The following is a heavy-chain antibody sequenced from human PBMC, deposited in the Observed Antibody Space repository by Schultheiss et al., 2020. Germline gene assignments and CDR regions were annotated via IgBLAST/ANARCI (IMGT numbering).Heavy chain of an antibody. D-gene: IGHD3-16*01. Sequence: SETLSLTCTVSGGSISSGGYYWSWIRQPPGKGLEWIGYIYYSGSTNYNPSLKSRVTISVDTSKNQFSLKLSSVTAADTAVYYCAREGSYDYVWGDRGFDYWGQGTLVTVSS. CDR1: GGSISSGGYY. V-gene: IGHV4-61*08. J-gene: IGHJ4*02. CDR2: IYYSGST. CDR3: AREGSYDYVWGDRGFDY.